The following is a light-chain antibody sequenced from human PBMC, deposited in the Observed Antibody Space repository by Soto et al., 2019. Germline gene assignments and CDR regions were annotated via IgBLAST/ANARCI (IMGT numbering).Light chain of an antibody. V-gene: IGKV3-11*01. Sequence: EVVLTQSPVTLSLAPGERATLSCRASQSVSGYLAWYQQKPGQAPRLLIYDVSNRATGIPARFSGSGSGTDFTLTISSLEPEDFAIYYCQQYATSPRTFGQGTKVDIK. CDR3: QQYATSPRT. CDR2: DVS. CDR1: QSVSGY. J-gene: IGKJ1*01.